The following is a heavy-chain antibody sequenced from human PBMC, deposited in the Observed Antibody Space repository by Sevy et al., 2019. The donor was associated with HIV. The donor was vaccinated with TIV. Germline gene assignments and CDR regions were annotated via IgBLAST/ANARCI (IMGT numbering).Heavy chain of an antibody. Sequence: GESLKISCAASGFAFSDYFAMHWVRQAPGKGLEWVALISYDESDKYYADSVKGRFTISRDNFKNTLYLQMNSLTTEDTAVYYCARPRANYVDHYFFSAMDGWGQGTTVTVSS. D-gene: IGHD4-17*01. CDR3: ARPRANYVDHYFFSAMDG. CDR1: GFAFSDYFA. CDR2: ISYDESDK. J-gene: IGHJ6*02. V-gene: IGHV3-30-3*01.